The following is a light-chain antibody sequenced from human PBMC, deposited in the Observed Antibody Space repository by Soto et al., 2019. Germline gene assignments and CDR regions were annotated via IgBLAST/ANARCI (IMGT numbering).Light chain of an antibody. CDR3: QQSYSTWA. V-gene: IGKV1-39*01. J-gene: IGKJ1*01. Sequence: DIQMNQYPSSLSASVGDRVTITCRASQSISSYLNWYQQKPGKAPKLLIYAASSLQSGVPSRFSGSGSGTDFTLTISSLQPEDFATYYCQQSYSTWAFGQGTKVDIK. CDR2: AAS. CDR1: QSISSY.